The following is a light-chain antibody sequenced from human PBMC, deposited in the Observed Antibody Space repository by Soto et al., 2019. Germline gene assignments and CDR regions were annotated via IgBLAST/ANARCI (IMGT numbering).Light chain of an antibody. V-gene: IGKV1-16*02. CDR1: QDIRNY. CDR2: AAS. Sequence: IQVTQSPSSLSASVGDRVTITCRASQDIRNYLAWFQQKPGKAPKSLIYAASNLQSGVPSKFSGSGSGTDFTLTITSLQPEDFATHYCLQYHSYPLTFGGGTKV. CDR3: LQYHSYPLT. J-gene: IGKJ4*01.